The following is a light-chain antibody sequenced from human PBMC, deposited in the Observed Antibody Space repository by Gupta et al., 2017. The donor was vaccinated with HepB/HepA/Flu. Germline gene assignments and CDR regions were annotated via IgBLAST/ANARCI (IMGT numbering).Light chain of an antibody. V-gene: IGKV2-30*02. CDR3: MQGAHWPWT. J-gene: IGKJ1*01. Sequence: DVVMTPATLSLPGTLGRAAYISCRSSQSLVHNDGNPYLNWFQRRPGQSPRLLIYKVSNRDSGVPDRFSGSGSGTDFTLKISRVEAEDVGIYFCMQGAHWPWTFGQGTKVEIK. CDR1: QSLVHNDGNPY. CDR2: KVS.